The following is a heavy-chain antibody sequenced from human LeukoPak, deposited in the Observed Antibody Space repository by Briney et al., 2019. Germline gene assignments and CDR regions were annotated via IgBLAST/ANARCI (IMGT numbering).Heavy chain of an antibody. CDR3: ARSSSSWYPNFDY. J-gene: IGHJ4*02. CDR2: MNPSSGGT. V-gene: IGHV1-2*02. Sequence: ASVKVSCKASGYTFTGYYMHWVRQAPGQGLEWMGWMNPSSGGTNYAQKFQGRVTMTRDTSISTAYMELSSLRSDDTAVYYCARSSSSWYPNFDYWGQGTLVTVSS. CDR1: GYTFTGYY. D-gene: IGHD6-13*01.